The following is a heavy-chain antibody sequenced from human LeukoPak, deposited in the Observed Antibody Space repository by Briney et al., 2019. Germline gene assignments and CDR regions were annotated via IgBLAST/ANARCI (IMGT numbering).Heavy chain of an antibody. CDR3: AGVRGAACLFGGY. Sequence: SETLSLTCAVYDRSFRGYYWSWIRQPPGKGLEWIGEINHSGSTNYNPSLKSRVTISVDTSRNQFSLQLSSVTAPDTAVYYCAGVRGAACLFGGYWGQGTLVTVSS. CDR1: DRSFRGYY. J-gene: IGHJ4*02. CDR2: INHSGST. D-gene: IGHD6-6*01. V-gene: IGHV4-34*01.